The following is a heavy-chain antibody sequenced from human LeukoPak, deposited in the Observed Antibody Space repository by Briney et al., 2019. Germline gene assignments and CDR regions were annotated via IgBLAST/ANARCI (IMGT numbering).Heavy chain of an antibody. V-gene: IGHV4-38-2*02. CDR2: FHRGRI. CDR1: GYPIGLDYY. Sequence: SETLSLTCTVSGYPIGLDYYRVWIRQAPGSGLQWIGGFHRGRIQYNSALKSRVTISIDSSKNQFSLRMWPVTAADTAFYFCARAPSSYESGNGYPNLGWLDPWGQGALVTVSS. D-gene: IGHD5-24*01. J-gene: IGHJ5*02. CDR3: ARAPSSYESGNGYPNLGWLDP.